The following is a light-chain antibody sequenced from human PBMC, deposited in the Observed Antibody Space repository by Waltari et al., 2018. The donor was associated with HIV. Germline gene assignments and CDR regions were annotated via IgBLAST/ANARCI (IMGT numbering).Light chain of an antibody. J-gene: IGLJ1*01. CDR1: SSDVGNYNL. CDR3: CSYAGSPYV. CDR2: EVT. V-gene: IGLV2-23*02. Sequence: HSALTPPASVSGSPGQSITISCTGTSSDVGNYNLVSWYQQHPGKAPKLIIYEVTKRPSGISNRFSGSKSGNTASLTISGLQAEDEADYYCCSYAGSPYVLGSGTKVTVL.